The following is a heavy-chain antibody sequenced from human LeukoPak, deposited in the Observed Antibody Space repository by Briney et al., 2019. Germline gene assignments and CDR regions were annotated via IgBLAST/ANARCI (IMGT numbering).Heavy chain of an antibody. CDR2: IYHSGST. D-gene: IGHD5-12*01. V-gene: IGHV4-38-2*02. Sequence: SETLSLTCTVSGYSISSGYYWGWIRQPPGKGLEWIGSIYHSGSTYYNPSLKSRVTISVDTSKNQFSLKLSSVTAADTAVYYCAGYSGYDPNFDYWGQGTLVTVSS. CDR3: AGYSGYDPNFDY. CDR1: GYSISSGYY. J-gene: IGHJ4*02.